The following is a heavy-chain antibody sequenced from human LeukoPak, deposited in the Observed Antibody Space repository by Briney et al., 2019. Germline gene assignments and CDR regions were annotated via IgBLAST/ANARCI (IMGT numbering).Heavy chain of an antibody. V-gene: IGHV3-23*01. J-gene: IGHJ4*02. CDR3: AKELLRYFAWLFSGFDY. D-gene: IGHD3-9*01. Sequence: TGGSLRLSCAASGFTFSSYAMSWVRQAPGKGLDWVSAISGSGGSTYYADSVKGRFTISRDNSKNTLYLQMNSLRAEDTAVYYCAKELLRYFAWLFSGFDYWGQGTLVTVSS. CDR2: ISGSGGST. CDR1: GFTFSSYA.